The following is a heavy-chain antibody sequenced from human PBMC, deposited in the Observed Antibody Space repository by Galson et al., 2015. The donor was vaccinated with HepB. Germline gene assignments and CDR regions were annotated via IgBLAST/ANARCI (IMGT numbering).Heavy chain of an antibody. CDR2: INGDNGDT. D-gene: IGHD6-13*01. V-gene: IGHV1-3*01. CDR3: VRDQLVVHRSNYRYYGMDI. CDR1: GYSFSSHA. J-gene: IGHJ6*02. Sequence: SVKVSCKASGYSFSSHAMHWARQAPGQRLEWMGWINGDNGDTKYSQMFQGRVTITRDTSTNTAYMELTSLRSEDTAVYYCVRDQLVVHRSNYRYYGMDIWGQGTTVTVSS.